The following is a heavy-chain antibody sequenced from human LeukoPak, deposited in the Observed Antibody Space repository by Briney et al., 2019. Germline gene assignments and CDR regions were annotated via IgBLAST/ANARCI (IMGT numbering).Heavy chain of an antibody. CDR1: GYTFTGYY. CDR2: INPNSGGT. V-gene: IGHV1-2*02. D-gene: IGHD2-2*01. Sequence: ASVKVSCKASGYTFTGYYMHWVRQAPGQGLEWMGWINPNSGGTNYAQKFQGRVTMTRDTSISTAYMELSRLRSDDTAVYYCARCIAGSTSQGSDYYYYYYMDVWGKGTTVTVSS. CDR3: ARCIAGSTSQGSDYYYYYYMDV. J-gene: IGHJ6*03.